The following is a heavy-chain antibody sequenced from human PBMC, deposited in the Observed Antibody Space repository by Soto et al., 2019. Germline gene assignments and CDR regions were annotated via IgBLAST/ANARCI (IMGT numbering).Heavy chain of an antibody. Sequence: SVKVSCKASGGTFSSYAISWVRQAPGQGLEWMGGIIPIFGTANYAQKFQGRVTITADESTSTAYMELSSLRSEDTAVYYCARGSSSWPNYYYYYGMDVWGQGTTVTVSS. CDR1: GGTFSSYA. D-gene: IGHD6-13*01. V-gene: IGHV1-69*13. CDR3: ARGSSSWPNYYYYYGMDV. J-gene: IGHJ6*02. CDR2: IIPIFGTA.